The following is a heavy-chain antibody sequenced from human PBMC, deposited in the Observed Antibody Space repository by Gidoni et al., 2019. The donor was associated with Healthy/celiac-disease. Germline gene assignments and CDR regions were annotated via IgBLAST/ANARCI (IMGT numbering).Heavy chain of an antibody. D-gene: IGHD6-6*01. CDR1: GGSFSGYY. V-gene: IGHV4-34*01. CDR2: INHSGST. CDR3: ARRGIAARPRGRRWFDP. Sequence: QVQLQQWGAGLLKPSETLSPPCAVYGGSFSGYYWSWIRQPPGKGLEWIGEINHSGSTNYNPSLKSRVTISVDTSKNQFSLKLSSVTAADTAVYYCARRGIAARPRGRRWFDPWGQGTLVTVSS. J-gene: IGHJ5*02.